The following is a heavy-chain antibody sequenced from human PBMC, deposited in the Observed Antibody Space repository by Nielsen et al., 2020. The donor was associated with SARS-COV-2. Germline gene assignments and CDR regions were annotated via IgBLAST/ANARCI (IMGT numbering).Heavy chain of an antibody. D-gene: IGHD5-24*01. V-gene: IGHV3-48*04. CDR1: GLTFNNYE. CDR3: ARGGWPRPFDY. J-gene: IGHJ4*02. CDR2: ISSSSSTK. Sequence: GESLKISCAASGLTFNNYEMNWVRQAPGKGLEWVAYISSSSSTKYYADSVKGRFTISRDNAKDSLYLQMNSLRVEDAAVYYCARGGWPRPFDYWGQGTLVTVSS.